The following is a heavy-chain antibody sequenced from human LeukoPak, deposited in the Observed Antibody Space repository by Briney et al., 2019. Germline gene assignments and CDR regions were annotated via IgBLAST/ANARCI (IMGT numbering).Heavy chain of an antibody. Sequence: GESLKISCQGSGFSFTNYWIGWVRQMPGKGLEWVGIIYPGDSDTLYSPSFQGLVTISADKSIGAVYLQWSSLQASDTAVYYCAKRTRDGLQSPNWFDPWGQGTLVIVSS. CDR1: GFSFTNYW. CDR3: AKRTRDGLQSPNWFDP. J-gene: IGHJ5*02. CDR2: IYPGDSDT. D-gene: IGHD4-11*01. V-gene: IGHV5-51*01.